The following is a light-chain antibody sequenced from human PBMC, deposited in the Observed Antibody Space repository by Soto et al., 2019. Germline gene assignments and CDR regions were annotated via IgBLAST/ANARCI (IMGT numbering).Light chain of an antibody. Sequence: QSVLTQPPSVSGAPGQRVTISCTGSSSNIGAGYDVHWYQQLPGTAPKLLIYGNSNRPSGVPDRFSGSKSGTSASLAITGLQAEYEADYYCQSYVISLSGVVFGGGTKLTVL. CDR3: QSYVISLSGVV. V-gene: IGLV1-40*01. J-gene: IGLJ2*01. CDR1: SSNIGAGYD. CDR2: GNS.